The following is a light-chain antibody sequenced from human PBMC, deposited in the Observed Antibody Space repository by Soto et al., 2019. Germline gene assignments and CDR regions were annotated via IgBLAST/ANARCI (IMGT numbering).Light chain of an antibody. V-gene: IGLV2-8*01. CDR1: SRDVGGYNY. J-gene: IGLJ2*01. CDR3: ISYAGSNKPA. CDR2: DVN. Sequence: QSALTQPPSASGSPGQSVAISCSGTSRDVGGYNYVSWYQQHPGKAPKLMIYDVNKRPSGVPDRFSGSKSGNTASLTVSGLQAEDEADYYCISYAGSNKPAFGGGTKVTVL.